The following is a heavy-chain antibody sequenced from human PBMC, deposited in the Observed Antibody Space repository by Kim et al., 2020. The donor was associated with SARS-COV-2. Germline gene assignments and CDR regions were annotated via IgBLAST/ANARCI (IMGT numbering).Heavy chain of an antibody. CDR2: ISSSSSYI. J-gene: IGHJ6*02. D-gene: IGHD4-4*01. CDR1: GFTFSSYS. CDR3: ARDQVQYSNYPYYYYGMDV. Sequence: GSLRLSCAASGFTFSSYSMNWVRQAPGKGLEWVSSISSSSSYIYYADSVKGRFTISRDNAKNSLYLQMNSLRAEDTAVYYCARDQVQYSNYPYYYYGMDVWGQGTTVTVSS. V-gene: IGHV3-21*01.